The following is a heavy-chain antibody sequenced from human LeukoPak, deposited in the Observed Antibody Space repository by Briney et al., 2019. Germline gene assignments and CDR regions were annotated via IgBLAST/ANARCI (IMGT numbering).Heavy chain of an antibody. CDR2: ISYDGSNK. J-gene: IGHJ4*02. D-gene: IGHD5-12*01. CDR1: GFTFSSYA. CDR3: ARGRLYSGYDLTPFDY. Sequence: PGGSLRLSCAASGFTFSSYAMHWVRQAPGKGLEWVAVISYDGSNKYYADSVKGRFTISRDNSKNTLYLQMNSLRAEDTVVYYCARGRLYSGYDLTPFDYWGQGTLVTVSS. V-gene: IGHV3-30*04.